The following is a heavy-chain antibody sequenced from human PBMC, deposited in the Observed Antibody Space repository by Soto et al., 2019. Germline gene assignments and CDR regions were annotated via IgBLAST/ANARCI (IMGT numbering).Heavy chain of an antibody. V-gene: IGHV3-23*01. J-gene: IGHJ3*02. Sequence: EVQVLESGGGLVQPGGSLRLSCAASGFTFSSYAMGWVRQAPGKGREWVSAISGSGGSRYYGDSVKGRFTMSRDNSKHTVSLQRNNIRAEDTAVYYCAKDLRAYFYAFDIWGQGTMVTVSS. D-gene: IGHD2-8*01. CDR3: AKDLRAYFYAFDI. CDR1: GFTFSSYA. CDR2: ISGSGGSR.